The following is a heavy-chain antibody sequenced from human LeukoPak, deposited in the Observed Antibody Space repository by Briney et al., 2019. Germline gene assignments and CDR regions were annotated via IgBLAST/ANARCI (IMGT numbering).Heavy chain of an antibody. J-gene: IGHJ6*02. CDR2: INHSGST. V-gene: IGHV4-34*01. D-gene: IGHD6-19*01. CDR1: GGSFSGYY. CDR3: ARVKVSWLGYYYGMDV. Sequence: SETLSLTCAVYGGSFSGYYWSWIRQPPGKGLEWIGEINHSGSTNYNPSLKSRVTISVDTSKNQFSLKLGSVTAADTAVYYCARVKVSWLGYYYGMDVWGQGTTVTVSS.